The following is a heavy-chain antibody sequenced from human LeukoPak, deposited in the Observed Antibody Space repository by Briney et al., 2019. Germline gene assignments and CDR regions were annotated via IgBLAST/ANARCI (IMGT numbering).Heavy chain of an antibody. V-gene: IGHV3-30*18. D-gene: IGHD1-26*01. Sequence: PGGSLRLSCAASGFTFSSYGMHWVRQAPGKGLEWVAVISYDGSNKYYADSVKGRFTISRDNSKNTLYLQMNSLRAEDTAVYYCAKDRTSGSYSSSDFDYWGQGTLVTVSS. J-gene: IGHJ4*02. CDR2: ISYDGSNK. CDR1: GFTFSSYG. CDR3: AKDRTSGSYSSSDFDY.